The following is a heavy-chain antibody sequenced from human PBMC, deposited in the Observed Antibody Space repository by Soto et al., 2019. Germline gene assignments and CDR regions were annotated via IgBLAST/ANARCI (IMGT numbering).Heavy chain of an antibody. CDR2: ISAYNGNT. D-gene: IGHD4-4*01. CDR1: GYTFTSYG. V-gene: IGHV1-18*01. J-gene: IGHJ5*02. CDR3: ARDLSPLYSNYVSGRWFDP. Sequence: GASVKVSCKASGYTFTSYGISWVRQAPGQGLEWMGWISAYNGNTNYAQKLQGRVTMTTDTSTSTAYMELRSLRSDDTAVYYCARDLSPLYSNYVSGRWFDPWGQGTLVTVSS.